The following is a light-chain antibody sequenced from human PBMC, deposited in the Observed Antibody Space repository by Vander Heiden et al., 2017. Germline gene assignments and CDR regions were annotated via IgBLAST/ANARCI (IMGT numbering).Light chain of an antibody. CDR2: GAA. CDR1: QSVSSN. Sequence: EILMTQSPATLSVSPGERATLSCRASQSVSSNLAWYQQKPGQAPRLLICGAATRATGIAARCSGSGSGTEFTLTISSLQSEDFAVYYCQQYNNWRTFGQGTKVEIK. CDR3: QQYNNWRT. V-gene: IGKV3-15*01. J-gene: IGKJ1*01.